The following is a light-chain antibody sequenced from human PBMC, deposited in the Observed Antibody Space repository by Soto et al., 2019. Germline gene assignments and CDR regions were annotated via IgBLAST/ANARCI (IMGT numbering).Light chain of an antibody. V-gene: IGLV2-14*01. CDR2: DVS. CDR1: SNDIGGYNY. CDR3: SSYTSSSPLL. Sequence: QSARTQPASVSGSPGQSITCSCTGTSNDIGGYNYVSWYQQHPGKAPKLMIFDVSNRPSGVSYRFSGSKSGNTASLTISGLQAEDEAAYYCSSYTSSSPLLFGGGTTLTVL. J-gene: IGLJ2*01.